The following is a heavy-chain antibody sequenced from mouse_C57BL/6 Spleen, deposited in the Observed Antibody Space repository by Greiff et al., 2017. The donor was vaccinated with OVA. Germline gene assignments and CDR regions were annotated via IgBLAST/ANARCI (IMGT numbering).Heavy chain of an antibody. CDR3: GRGLPIDF. V-gene: IGHV14-2*01. Sequence: VQLQQSGAELVKPGASVKLSCTASGFNIKDYYMHWVKQRTEQGLEWIGRIDPEDGETKYAPQFQGKATLTADTSSNTASLQLSSLTSEDTAVYYCGRGLPIDFWGQGTTLTVSS. CDR2: IDPEDGET. CDR1: GFNIKDYY. J-gene: IGHJ2*01.